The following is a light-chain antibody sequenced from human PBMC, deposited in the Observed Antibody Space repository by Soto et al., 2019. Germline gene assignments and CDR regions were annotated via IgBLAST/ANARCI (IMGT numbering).Light chain of an antibody. Sequence: EIVLTQSPGTLSLSPGERATLSCRASQSVSSSYLAWYQQKPGQAPRLLIYGASSRATGIPDRFSGSGSGKHFTLTISRLEPEDFAVYYCQQYGSPPWTFGQGTKLEI. CDR2: GAS. CDR3: QQYGSPPWT. V-gene: IGKV3-20*01. CDR1: QSVSSSY. J-gene: IGKJ1*01.